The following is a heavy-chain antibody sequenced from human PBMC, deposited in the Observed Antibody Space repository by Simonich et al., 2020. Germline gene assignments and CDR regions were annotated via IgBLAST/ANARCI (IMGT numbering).Heavy chain of an antibody. CDR1: GFTFSSYA. J-gene: IGHJ3*02. CDR2: ISYDGSNK. Sequence: GGGLVKPGGSLRLSCAASGFTFSSYAMHWVRQAPGKGLEWVAVISYDGSNKYYADSVKGRFTISRDNSKNTLYLQMNSLRAEDTAVYYCAREGLLLDAFDIWGQGTMVTVSS. V-gene: IGHV3-30*07. CDR3: AREGLLLDAFDI. D-gene: IGHD2-15*01.